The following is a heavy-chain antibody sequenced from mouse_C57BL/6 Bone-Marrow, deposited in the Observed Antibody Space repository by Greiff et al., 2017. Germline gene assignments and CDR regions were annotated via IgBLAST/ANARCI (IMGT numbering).Heavy chain of an antibody. Sequence: QVQLKQSGPELVKPGASVKISCKASGYAFSSSWMNWVKQRPGKGLEWIGRIYPGDGDTNYNGKFKGKGTLTADTSSSTAYMHLSSQTSEDSAVYFCARLRRWYFDVWGTGTTVTVSS. CDR1: GYAFSSSW. CDR2: IYPGDGDT. V-gene: IGHV1-82*01. J-gene: IGHJ1*03. D-gene: IGHD2-12*01. CDR3: ARLRRWYFDV.